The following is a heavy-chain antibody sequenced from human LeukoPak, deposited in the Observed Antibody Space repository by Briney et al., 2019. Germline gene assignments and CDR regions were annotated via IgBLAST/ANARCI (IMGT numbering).Heavy chain of an antibody. CDR2: ISSSSSYI. J-gene: IGHJ4*02. CDR1: GFTFSSYS. CDR3: ASWEPGGATDY. V-gene: IGHV3-21*01. D-gene: IGHD1-26*01. Sequence: GGSLRLSCAASGFTFSSYSMNWVRQAPGKGLEWVSSISSSSSYIYYADSVTGRFTISRDNAKKSLYLQMNSLRAEDTAVYYCASWEPGGATDYWGQGTLVTVSS.